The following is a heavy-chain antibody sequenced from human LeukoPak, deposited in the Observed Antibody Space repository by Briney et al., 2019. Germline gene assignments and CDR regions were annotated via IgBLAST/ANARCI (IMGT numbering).Heavy chain of an antibody. CDR2: IYYSGST. CDR1: GGSISSYY. D-gene: IGHD6-13*01. Sequence: SETLSLTCTVSGGSISSYYWGWIRQSPGKGLEWIGYIYYSGSTNYNPSLKSRVTISVDTSKNEFSLKLRSVTAADTAVYYCARVTGYRIENYFDYWGQGTLVTVSS. V-gene: IGHV4-59*01. CDR3: ARVTGYRIENYFDY. J-gene: IGHJ4*02.